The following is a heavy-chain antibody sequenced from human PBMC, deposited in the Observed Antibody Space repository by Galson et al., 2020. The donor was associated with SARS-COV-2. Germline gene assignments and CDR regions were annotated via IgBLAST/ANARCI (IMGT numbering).Heavy chain of an antibody. CDR2: INSNTDGGTP. J-gene: IGHJ6*03. CDR3: SWSGYYSPLYYYYYMDV. Sequence: SCAASGFTLRNTCMSWVRQAPGKGLEWVGRINSNTDGGTPDYAAPAKARFTISRDDSKNTLYLQMNSLKTEDTAVYYCSWSGYYSPLYYYYYMDVWGKGTTVTVSS. D-gene: IGHD3-3*01. CDR1: GFTLRNTC. V-gene: IGHV3-15*01.